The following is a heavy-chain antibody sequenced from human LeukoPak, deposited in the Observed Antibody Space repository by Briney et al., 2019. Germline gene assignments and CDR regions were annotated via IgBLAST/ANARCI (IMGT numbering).Heavy chain of an antibody. J-gene: IGHJ4*02. Sequence: SETLSLTCTVSGGSISSYYWSWIRQPPGKGLEWIGYIYYSGSTNYNPSLKSRVTISVDTSKNQFSLKLSSGTAADTAVYYCASSDAGSYYRPLDFDYWGQGTLVTVSS. CDR3: ASSDAGSYYRPLDFDY. CDR1: GGSISSYY. V-gene: IGHV4-59*01. CDR2: IYYSGST. D-gene: IGHD3-10*01.